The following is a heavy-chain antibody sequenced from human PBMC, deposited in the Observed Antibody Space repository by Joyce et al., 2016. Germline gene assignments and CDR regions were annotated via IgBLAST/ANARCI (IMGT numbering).Heavy chain of an antibody. J-gene: IGHJ4*02. CDR2: ISSNTSSFI. Sequence: QAPGKGLEWVSSISSNTSSFIYYADSVKGQFTISRDNAENTLYLHMNSLRAKDTAFYYCARAEYDILTGYRFDYWGQGTLVTVSS. D-gene: IGHD3-9*01. V-gene: IGHV3-21*01. CDR3: ARAEYDILTGYRFDY.